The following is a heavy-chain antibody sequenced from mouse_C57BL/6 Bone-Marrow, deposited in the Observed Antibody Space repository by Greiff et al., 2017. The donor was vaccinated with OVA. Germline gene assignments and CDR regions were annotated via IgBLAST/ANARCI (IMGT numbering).Heavy chain of an antibody. CDR1: GYTFTSYW. Sequence: VQLQQPGAELVRPGTSVKLYCKASGYTFTSYWMHWVKQRPGQGLEWIGVIDPSDSYTNYNQKFKGKATLTVDTSSSTAYMQLSSLTSEDSAVYYCARGDTTVVEEFAYWGQGTLVTVSA. CDR2: IDPSDSYT. CDR3: ARGDTTVVEEFAY. V-gene: IGHV1-59*01. J-gene: IGHJ3*01. D-gene: IGHD1-1*01.